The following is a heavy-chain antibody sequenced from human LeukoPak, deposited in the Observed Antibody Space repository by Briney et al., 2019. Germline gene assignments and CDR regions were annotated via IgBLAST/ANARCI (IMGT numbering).Heavy chain of an antibody. J-gene: IGHJ3*01. CDR1: TITVSSYY. CDR2: MHIGGQT. D-gene: IGHD3-22*01. CDR3: ARGNYYDYAFDV. V-gene: IGHV3-66*01. Sequence: GGSLRLSCAGSTITVSSYYMSWVRQAPGRGLEWVSVMHIGGQTFYANSVKDRFTLSRDESKNTLYLQMHSLRAEDTAVYYCARGNYYDYAFDVWGQGTMVTVSS.